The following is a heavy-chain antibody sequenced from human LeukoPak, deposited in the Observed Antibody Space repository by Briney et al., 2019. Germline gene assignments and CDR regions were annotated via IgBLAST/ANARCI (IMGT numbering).Heavy chain of an antibody. J-gene: IGHJ4*02. CDR1: GGSINSYY. CDR2: ISYSGST. V-gene: IGHV4-59*01. Sequence: SETLSLTCTVSGGSINSYYWSCIRQPPGKGLEWIGYISYSGSTNYNPSLKSRVTISLDTSKNQFFLKLSSVTAADTALYYCARGNANWGQGTLVTVSS. CDR3: ARGNAN.